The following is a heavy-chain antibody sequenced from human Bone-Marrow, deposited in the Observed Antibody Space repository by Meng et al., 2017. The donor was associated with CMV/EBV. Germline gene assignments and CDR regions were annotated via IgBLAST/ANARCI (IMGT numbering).Heavy chain of an antibody. Sequence: GGSLRLSCAASGFTFSSYSMNWVRQAPGKGLEWVSYISSSSSTIYYADSVKGRFTISRDNAKNSLYLQMNSLRAEDTAVYYCARGETYYDFWSGYYTDIYWGQGNLVTVSS. CDR1: GFTFSSYS. J-gene: IGHJ4*02. CDR3: ARGETYYDFWSGYYTDIY. D-gene: IGHD3-3*01. V-gene: IGHV3-48*04. CDR2: ISSSSSTI.